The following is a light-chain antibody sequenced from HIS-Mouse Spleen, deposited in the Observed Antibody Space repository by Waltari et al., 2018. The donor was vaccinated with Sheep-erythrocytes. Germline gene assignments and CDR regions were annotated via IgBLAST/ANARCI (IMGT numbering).Light chain of an antibody. CDR1: QSISSY. Sequence: THMTQSPSSLSASIRDRVTITCRASQSISSYLNWYQQKPGKAPKLLIYAASSLQSGVPSRFSGSGSGTDFTLTISSLQPEDFATYYCQQGYSTPPTFGGGTKVEIK. CDR3: QQGYSTPPT. CDR2: AAS. J-gene: IGKJ4*01. V-gene: IGKV1-39*01.